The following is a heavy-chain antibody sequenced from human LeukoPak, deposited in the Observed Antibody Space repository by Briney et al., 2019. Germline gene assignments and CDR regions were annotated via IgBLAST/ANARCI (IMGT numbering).Heavy chain of an antibody. CDR3: ASGLTTLN. J-gene: IGHJ4*02. CDR2: IYSGGST. CDR1: GFTISSNY. D-gene: IGHD4-11*01. Sequence: GGSLRLSCAASGFTISSNYMSWVRQAPGKGLEWVSVIYSGGSTYYADSVKGRFAISRHNSKNTLHLQMNSLRAEDTAVYYCASGLTTLNWGQGTLVTVSS. V-gene: IGHV3-53*04.